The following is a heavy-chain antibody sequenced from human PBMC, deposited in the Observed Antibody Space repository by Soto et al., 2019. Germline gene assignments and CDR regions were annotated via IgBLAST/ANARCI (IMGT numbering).Heavy chain of an antibody. Sequence: SETLSLTCAVYGGSFSGYYWRWIRQPPGKGLEWIGEINHSGSTNYNPSLKSRVTISVDTSKNQFSLKLSSVTAADTAVYYCARGRMYCSSTSCLRYYFDYWGQGTLVTVSS. CDR2: INHSGST. CDR3: ARGRMYCSSTSCLRYYFDY. J-gene: IGHJ4*02. V-gene: IGHV4-34*01. D-gene: IGHD2-2*01. CDR1: GGSFSGYY.